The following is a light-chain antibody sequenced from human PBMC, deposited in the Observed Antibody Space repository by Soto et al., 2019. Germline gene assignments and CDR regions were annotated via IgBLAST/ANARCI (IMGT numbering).Light chain of an antibody. Sequence: ETVMTQSPATLSVSPGESATLSCRASQSVGSNLAWYQQKPGQAPRLLIYAASTRATGIPARFSGSGSGTEFTLTISSLQSEDFALYYCPQYKNWPPVTFGGGTKVEIK. CDR2: AAS. V-gene: IGKV3-15*01. CDR3: PQYKNWPPVT. CDR1: QSVGSN. J-gene: IGKJ4*01.